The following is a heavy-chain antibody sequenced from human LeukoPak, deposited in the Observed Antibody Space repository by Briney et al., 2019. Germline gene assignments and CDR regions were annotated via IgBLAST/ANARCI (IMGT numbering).Heavy chain of an antibody. CDR1: GGSLSSSSYY. Sequence: SETLSLTCTVSGGSLSSSSYYWVWLRQPPGKGLEWFGYIYYSGSTNYNPSLKSRVTISVDTSKNQFSLKLSSVTAADTAVYYCAGCIGGSCYSMDVWGKGTTVTISS. V-gene: IGHV4-61*01. D-gene: IGHD2-15*01. CDR3: AGCIGGSCYSMDV. J-gene: IGHJ6*03. CDR2: IYYSGST.